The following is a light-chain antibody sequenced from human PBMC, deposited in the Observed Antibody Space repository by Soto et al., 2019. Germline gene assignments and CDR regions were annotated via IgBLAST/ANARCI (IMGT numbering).Light chain of an antibody. CDR3: QQHDTLPRT. Sequence: EIVLTQSPGTLSLSPGERAALSCRASQSVSNTYLAWFQQKPGQAPRLLIYGTSSRATGIPDRFSGSGSGTDFTLTISRLEPEDFAVYYCQQHDTLPRTFGQGTKVEIK. CDR1: QSVSNTY. J-gene: IGKJ1*01. V-gene: IGKV3-20*01. CDR2: GTS.